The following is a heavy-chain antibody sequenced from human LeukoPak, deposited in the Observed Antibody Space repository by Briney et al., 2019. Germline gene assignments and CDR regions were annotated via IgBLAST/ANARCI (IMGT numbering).Heavy chain of an antibody. Sequence: GRSLRLSCAASGFTFSSYGMHWVRQAPGKGLEWVAVISYDGSNKYYADSVKGRFTISRDNSKNTLYLQMNSLRAEDTAVYYCAKVGYSSGNDYWGQGTLVTVSS. CDR3: AKVGYSSGNDY. CDR2: ISYDGSNK. V-gene: IGHV3-30*18. D-gene: IGHD6-19*01. CDR1: GFTFSSYG. J-gene: IGHJ4*02.